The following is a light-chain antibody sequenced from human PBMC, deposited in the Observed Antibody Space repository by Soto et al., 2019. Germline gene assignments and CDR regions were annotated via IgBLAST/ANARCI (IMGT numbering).Light chain of an antibody. CDR2: GAS. J-gene: IGKJ1*01. Sequence: EIVLTQSPGTLSLSPGERAALSCRASQRLSSSSLAWYQQKPGQGPRLLIYGASRRATGIPDRFSATESGTDFTLTISSLEPEDFAVYFCQQYDSTPWTFGQGTRVESK. CDR1: QRLSSSS. CDR3: QQYDSTPWT. V-gene: IGKV3-20*01.